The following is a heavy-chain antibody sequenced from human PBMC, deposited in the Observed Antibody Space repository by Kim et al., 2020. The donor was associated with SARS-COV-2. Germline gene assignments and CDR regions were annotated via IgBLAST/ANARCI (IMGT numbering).Heavy chain of an antibody. J-gene: IGHJ4*02. CDR3: AKEVSVSAPDVY. V-gene: IGHV3-30*02. Sequence: YYADSVKGRFTISRDNSKNTLYLQINSLRAEDTAVYYCAKEVSVSAPDVYWGQGTLVTVSS.